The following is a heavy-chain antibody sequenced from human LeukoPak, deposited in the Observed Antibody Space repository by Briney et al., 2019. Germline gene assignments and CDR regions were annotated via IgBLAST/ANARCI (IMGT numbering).Heavy chain of an antibody. CDR3: ERLLYRDSILPLYGMDF. Sequence: GESLKIYCNGSGYSLTRYWIGWDRQMPGKGLEWTGIIYPGDSDTRYSPSFQGQVTISADKSISTAYLQWSSLKASDTAMYYCERLLYRDSILPLYGMDFWGQGTTVTVSS. D-gene: IGHD4-17*01. V-gene: IGHV5-51*01. CDR1: GYSLTRYW. J-gene: IGHJ6*02. CDR2: IYPGDSDT.